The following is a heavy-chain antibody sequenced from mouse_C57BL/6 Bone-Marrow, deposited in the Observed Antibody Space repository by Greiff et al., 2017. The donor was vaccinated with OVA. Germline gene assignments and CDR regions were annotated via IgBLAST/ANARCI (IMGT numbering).Heavy chain of an antibody. V-gene: IGHV1-62-2*01. CDR3: ARHEGEAWDGIDY. CDR1: GYTFTEYT. CDR2: FYSGCGSI. J-gene: IGHJ2*01. Sequence: QVQLQQSGAELVKPGASVKLSCMASGYTFTEYTIHWVKQRSGQGLEWIGWFYSGCGSIKYHEKFKGKATLTADKSSSTVYMELSRLTSEASAVYFCARHEGEAWDGIDYWGQGTTLTVSS. D-gene: IGHD2-1*01.